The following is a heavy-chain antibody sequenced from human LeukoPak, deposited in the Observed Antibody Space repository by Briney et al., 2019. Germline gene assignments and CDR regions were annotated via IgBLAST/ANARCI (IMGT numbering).Heavy chain of an antibody. CDR3: ARDPGGKWGPPVLDY. Sequence: PGGSLRLSCAASGFTFSSYSMNWVREAPGKGLEWVSSISSSSSYIYYAESVKGRFTISRDNAKNSLYLQMNSLRAEDTAVYYCARDPGGKWGPPVLDYWGQGTLVTVSS. V-gene: IGHV3-21*01. D-gene: IGHD1-26*01. CDR2: ISSSSSYI. CDR1: GFTFSSYS. J-gene: IGHJ4*02.